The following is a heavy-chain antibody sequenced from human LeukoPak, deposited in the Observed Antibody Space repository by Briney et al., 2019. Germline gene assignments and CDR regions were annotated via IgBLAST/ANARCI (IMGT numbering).Heavy chain of an antibody. CDR2: ISSSSSYI. J-gene: IGHJ4*02. CDR1: GFTFSSYS. CDR3: ASLLKAAASFDY. D-gene: IGHD6-13*01. V-gene: IGHV3-21*01. Sequence: GGSLRLSCAASGFTFSSYSMNWVRQAPGKGLEWVSSISSSSSYIYYADSVKGRFTISRDNAKNSLYLQMNSLRAEDTAVYHCASLLKAAASFDYWGQGTLVTVSS.